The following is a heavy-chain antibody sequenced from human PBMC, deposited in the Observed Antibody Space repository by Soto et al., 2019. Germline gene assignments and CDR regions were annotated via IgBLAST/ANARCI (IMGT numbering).Heavy chain of an antibody. Sequence: SQTLSLTCAISGDSVSSDTATWDWIRQSPSRGLEWLGRTYYRSKWYKDYAVSVKSRINISPDTSKNQFSLQLNSVTPEDTAVYYCASESQVHSGIASWGQGTLVTVSS. J-gene: IGHJ1*01. D-gene: IGHD2-21*01. V-gene: IGHV6-1*01. CDR2: TYYRSKWYK. CDR1: GDSVSSDTAT. CDR3: ASESQVHSGIAS.